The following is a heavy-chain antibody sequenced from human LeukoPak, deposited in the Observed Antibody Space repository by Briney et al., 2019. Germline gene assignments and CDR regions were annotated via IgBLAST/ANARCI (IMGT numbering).Heavy chain of an antibody. CDR3: ARWGLMAGVDAFDI. J-gene: IGHJ3*02. CDR2: ISAYNGNT. V-gene: IGHV1-18*01. CDR1: GYTFTSYG. Sequence: ASVKVSCTASGYTFTSYGISWVRQAPGQGLEWMGWISAYNGNTNYAQKLQGRVTMTTDTSTSTAYMELRSLRSDDTAVYYCARWGLMAGVDAFDIWGQGTMVTVSS. D-gene: IGHD5-24*01.